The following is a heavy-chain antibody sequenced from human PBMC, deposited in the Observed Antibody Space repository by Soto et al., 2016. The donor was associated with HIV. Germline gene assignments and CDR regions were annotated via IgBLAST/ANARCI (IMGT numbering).Heavy chain of an antibody. CDR3: TTHSGEQLANYYYYYYMDV. Sequence: EVQLVESGGGLVKPGGSLRLSCAASGFTFSNAWMSWVRQAPGKGLEWVGRIKSKTDGGTTDYAAPVKGRFTISRDDSKNTLYLQMNSLKTEDTAVYYCTTHSGEQLANYYYYYYMDVWGKGTTVTVSS. V-gene: IGHV3-15*01. J-gene: IGHJ6*03. CDR1: GFTFSNAW. D-gene: IGHD6-6*01. CDR2: IKSKTDGGTT.